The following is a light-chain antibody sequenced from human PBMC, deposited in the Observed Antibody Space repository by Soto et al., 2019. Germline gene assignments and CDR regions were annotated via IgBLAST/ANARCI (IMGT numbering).Light chain of an antibody. CDR3: MQGTRWPWT. J-gene: IGKJ1*01. Sequence: DVVMTQSPLSLPVTLGQPASISCSSSQSLIHSDGNTYLNWFHQRPGQSPRRLLYKVSDRDSGVPDRVSGSGSGTDFTLKISRVEAEDVGVYYCMQGTRWPWTFVQGTEVEIK. V-gene: IGKV2-30*02. CDR1: QSLIHSDGNTY. CDR2: KVS.